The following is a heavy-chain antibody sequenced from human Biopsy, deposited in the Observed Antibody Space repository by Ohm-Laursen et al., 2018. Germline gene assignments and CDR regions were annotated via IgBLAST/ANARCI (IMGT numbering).Heavy chain of an antibody. CDR3: ARGSNDSGGLYFPR. CDR2: ISCTGYT. D-gene: IGHD4-23*01. J-gene: IGHJ4*02. Sequence: SETLSLTCTVSGGSFTGHYWSWIWQPPGKGLEWIGHISCTGYTSYNASLKSRVTISVDTSRNHFSLRLSSLTAADTAVYYCARGSNDSGGLYFPRWGQGTLLTVSS. CDR1: GGSFTGHY. V-gene: IGHV4-59*11.